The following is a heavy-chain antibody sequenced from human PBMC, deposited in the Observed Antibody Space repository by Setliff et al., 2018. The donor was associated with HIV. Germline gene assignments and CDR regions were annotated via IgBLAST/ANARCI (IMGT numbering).Heavy chain of an antibody. D-gene: IGHD3-3*02. V-gene: IGHV1-18*01. J-gene: IGHJ5*02. CDR2: ISAHNGNT. Sequence: RASVKVSCKASGYTFTSYGISWVRQAPGQGLEWMRWISAHNGNTNYAQQLQGRVTLTTDTSTSTAYMELRSLRSDDTAVYYCARGTAPRPASVLEFLEWLFPNWFDPWGQGTLVTVSS. CDR3: ARGTAPRPASVLEFLEWLFPNWFDP. CDR1: GYTFTSYG.